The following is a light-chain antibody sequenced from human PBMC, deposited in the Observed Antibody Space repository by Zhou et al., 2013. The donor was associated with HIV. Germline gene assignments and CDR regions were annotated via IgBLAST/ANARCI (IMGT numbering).Light chain of an antibody. CDR2: DAT. Sequence: DIQMTQSPSSVSASVGDRITITCRASQGISKWLAWYQQKPGKAPKLLIYDATNLQSGVPSRFSGSGSGTEFTLTITSLQPEDLGTYYCQQSYSIPPITFGQGTRLEIK. V-gene: IGKV1-12*01. J-gene: IGKJ5*01. CDR3: QQSYSIPPIT. CDR1: QGISKW.